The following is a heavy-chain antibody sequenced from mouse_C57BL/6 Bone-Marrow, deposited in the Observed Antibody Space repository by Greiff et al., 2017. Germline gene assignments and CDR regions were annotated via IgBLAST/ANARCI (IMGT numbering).Heavy chain of an antibody. CDR2: INSGGTNT. V-gene: IGHV5-6*01. D-gene: IGHD1-1*01. CDR3: ARHGLLRAMDY. J-gene: IGHJ4*01. CDR1: GFTFSDYG. Sequence: EVHLVESGGDLVKPGGSLKLSCAASGFTFSDYGMSWVRQTPDKRLEWVATINSGGTNTYYPDSLKGRFTISRDNAMDTLYLQMSRLKSEDTALYYCARHGLLRAMDYWGQGASVTVSS.